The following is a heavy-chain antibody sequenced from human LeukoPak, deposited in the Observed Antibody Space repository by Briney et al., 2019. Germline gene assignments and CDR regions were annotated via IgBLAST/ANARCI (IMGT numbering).Heavy chain of an antibody. D-gene: IGHD5-18*01. V-gene: IGHV3-23*01. J-gene: IGHJ4*02. CDR1: GFNLSSYA. CDR3: AKGDTSIVRRYYFDH. Sequence: GGSLRLSCAASGFNLSSYAMSWVRQAPGKGLEWVSVISGSGVGTYYADSVKGRFTISRGNSKNTLDLQMNSLRAEDTAVYYCAKGDTSIVRRYYFDHWGQGTLVTVSS. CDR2: ISGSGVGT.